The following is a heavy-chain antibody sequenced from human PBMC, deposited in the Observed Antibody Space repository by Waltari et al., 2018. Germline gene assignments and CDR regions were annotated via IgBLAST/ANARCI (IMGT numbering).Heavy chain of an antibody. CDR1: GDSLSNNNYY. CDR3: ARNQRGWFDAFDI. J-gene: IGHJ3*02. V-gene: IGHV4-39*07. CDR2: IHYIGDT. D-gene: IGHD6-19*01. Sequence: QLQLQESGPGLVEPSETLSLTCTASGDSLSNNNYYWGWIRQPRGTGLQWIGSIHYIGDTYYSSSLKSRVIISVDTSNNQFSLRLTSVTAADMAIYFCARNQRGWFDAFDIWGQGTAVAVSS.